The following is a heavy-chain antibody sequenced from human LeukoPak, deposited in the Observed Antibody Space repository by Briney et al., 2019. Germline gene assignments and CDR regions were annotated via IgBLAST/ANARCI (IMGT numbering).Heavy chain of an antibody. CDR2: INPKSGGT. J-gene: IGHJ3*02. CDR1: GYTFTDYF. V-gene: IGHV1-2*02. CDR3: ARGPRITIFGVVMANDAFDI. D-gene: IGHD3-3*01. Sequence: ASVKVSCKASGYTFTDYFMNWVRQAPGQGLEWMGWINPKSGGTVYAQKFQGRVSMTRDTSSSTAYMELSRLRFDDTVVYYCARGPRITIFGVVMANDAFDIWGQGTMVTVSS.